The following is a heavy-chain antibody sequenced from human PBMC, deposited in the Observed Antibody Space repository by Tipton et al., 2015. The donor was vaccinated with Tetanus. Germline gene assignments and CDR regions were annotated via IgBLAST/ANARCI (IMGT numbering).Heavy chain of an antibody. V-gene: IGHV3-30*18. Sequence: CAASGFTFSSYGMHWVRQAPGKGLEWVAVISYDGSNKYYADSVKGRFTISRDNSKNTLYLQMNSLRAEDTAVYYCAKDAFHGGGDYEPSVRWGQGTLVTVSS. CDR2: ISYDGSNK. CDR1: GFTFSSYG. J-gene: IGHJ4*02. D-gene: IGHD4-17*01. CDR3: AKDAFHGGGDYEPSVR.